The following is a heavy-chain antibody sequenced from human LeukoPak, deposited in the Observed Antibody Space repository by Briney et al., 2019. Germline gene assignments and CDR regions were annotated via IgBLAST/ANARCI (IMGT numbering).Heavy chain of an antibody. CDR3: ARVYYSSSYDYWYFDL. Sequence: SETLSLSCTVSGASISSYYWSWIRQPPGKGLEWIGYIYYTGSTNYNPSLKSRLTVSMDTSQNRFSLRLGSVTAADTAVYYCARVYYSSSYDYWYFDLWGRGTLVTVSS. D-gene: IGHD6-13*01. J-gene: IGHJ2*01. V-gene: IGHV4-59*01. CDR1: GASISSYY. CDR2: IYYTGST.